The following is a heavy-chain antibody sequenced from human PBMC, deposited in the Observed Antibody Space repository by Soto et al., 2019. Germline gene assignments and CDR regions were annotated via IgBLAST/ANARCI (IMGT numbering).Heavy chain of an antibody. V-gene: IGHV4-30-4*08. Sequence: QTLLLTCTVSGASITRGDYYWSWVRHPPGQGLVRIGSIYYTGDGYYNPSLESRLSISLDSSKNQFSLELRSVSAADTAIYYCVGTGTMVDYWGQGTLVTVSS. CDR1: GASITRGDYY. CDR3: VGTGTMVDY. D-gene: IGHD1-7*01. CDR2: IYYTGDG. J-gene: IGHJ4*02.